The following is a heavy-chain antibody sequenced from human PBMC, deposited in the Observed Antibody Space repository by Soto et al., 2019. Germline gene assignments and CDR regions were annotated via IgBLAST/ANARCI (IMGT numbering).Heavy chain of an antibody. CDR1: GGTFSSYT. CDR3: AREVVVVVAATGGGDYYYMDV. J-gene: IGHJ6*03. CDR2: IIPILGIA. D-gene: IGHD2-15*01. Sequence: SVKVSCKASGGTFSSYTISWVRQAPGQGLEWMGRIIPILGIANYAQKFQGRVTITADKSTSTAYMELSSLRSEDTAVYYCAREVVVVVAATGGGDYYYMDVWGKGTTVTVSS. V-gene: IGHV1-69*04.